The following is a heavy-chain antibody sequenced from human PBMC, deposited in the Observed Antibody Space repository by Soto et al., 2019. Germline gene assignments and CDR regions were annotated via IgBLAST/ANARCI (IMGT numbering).Heavy chain of an antibody. CDR2: ISGSGGIT. V-gene: IGHV3-23*01. D-gene: IGHD3-10*01. J-gene: IGHJ6*02. Sequence: PGGSLRLSCAASGLTFGDHAMSSVRQAPGKGLEWVAGISGSGGITYYEVSVKGRFTISRDNAKNTLYLQMNSLRVAGTGLYYCAKGLRFMVRRVILAPQYYYGMDVWGQGTTVTVSS. CDR1: GLTFGDHA. CDR3: AKGLRFMVRRVILAPQYYYGMDV.